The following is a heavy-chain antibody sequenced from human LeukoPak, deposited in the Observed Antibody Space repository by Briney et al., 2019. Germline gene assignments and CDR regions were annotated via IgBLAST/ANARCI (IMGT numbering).Heavy chain of an antibody. CDR3: VSVLTVTFDS. CDR1: GFTFSTYG. D-gene: IGHD4-17*01. J-gene: IGHJ4*02. V-gene: IGHV3-33*01. Sequence: GRSLRLSCAASGFTFSTYGMHWVRPAPGKGLEWVALVWSDGNGKFYADSVKGRFTISRDNSKNTVYLQMNSLRAEDTAVYYCVSVLTVTFDSWGQGTLVTVSS. CDR2: VWSDGNGK.